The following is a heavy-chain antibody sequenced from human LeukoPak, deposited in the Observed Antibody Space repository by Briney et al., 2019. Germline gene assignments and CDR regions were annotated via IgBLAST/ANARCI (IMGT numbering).Heavy chain of an antibody. J-gene: IGHJ4*02. D-gene: IGHD3-16*02. CDR1: GYTFTSYG. CDR2: ISAYNGNT. CDR3: ARGTITFGGVIVKFDY. Sequence: ASVKVSCKASGYTFTSYGISWVRQAPGQGLEWMGWISAYNGNTNYAQKLQGRVTMTTDTSTSTAHMELRSLRSDDTAVYYCARGTITFGGVIVKFDYWGQGTLVTVSS. V-gene: IGHV1-18*04.